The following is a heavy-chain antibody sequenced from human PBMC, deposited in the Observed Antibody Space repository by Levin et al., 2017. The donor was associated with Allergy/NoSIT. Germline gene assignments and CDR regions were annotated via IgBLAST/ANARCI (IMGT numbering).Heavy chain of an antibody. J-gene: IGHJ6*02. CDR3: ARHETFYYGSGSFSSGMDV. CDR1: GASISSFF. CDR2: IYYNGNT. D-gene: IGHD3-10*01. Sequence: SETLSLTCTVSGASISSFFWSWIRQPPGRELEWIGYIYYNGNTNYNPSLKSRITISIDTSKSQFSLQLSSVTAADTAVYYCARHETFYYGSGSFSSGMDVWGQGTTVTVSS. V-gene: IGHV4-59*08.